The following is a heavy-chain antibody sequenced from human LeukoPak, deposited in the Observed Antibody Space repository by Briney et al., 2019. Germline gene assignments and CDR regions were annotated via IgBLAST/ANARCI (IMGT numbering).Heavy chain of an antibody. V-gene: IGHV4-39*07. Sequence: SETLSLTCTVSGGSISSSSYYWGWIRQPPGKGLEWIGSIYYTGSSQYNPSLKSRVTISVDTSKNQFSLKLTSVTAADTAVYNCARILKDVRQLSDYWGQGTLVTVSS. CDR2: IYYTGSS. J-gene: IGHJ4*02. D-gene: IGHD5-18*01. CDR3: ARILKDVRQLSDY. CDR1: GGSISSSSYY.